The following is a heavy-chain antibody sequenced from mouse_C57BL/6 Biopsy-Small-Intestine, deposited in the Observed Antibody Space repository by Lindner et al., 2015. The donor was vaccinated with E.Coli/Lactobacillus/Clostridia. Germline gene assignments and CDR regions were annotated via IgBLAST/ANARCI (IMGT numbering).Heavy chain of an antibody. CDR1: GYVFSSSW. CDR3: ARGFGDYYFDY. Sequence: VQLQESGPELVKPGASVKISCKASGYVFSSSWMNWVKQRPGKGLEWIGRIYPGDGDTNYNGKFKGKATLTADKSSNTAYMQLSSLTSEDSAVYFCARGFGDYYFDYWGQGTTLTVSS. D-gene: IGHD2-13*01. J-gene: IGHJ2*01. CDR2: IYPGDGDT. V-gene: IGHV1-82*01.